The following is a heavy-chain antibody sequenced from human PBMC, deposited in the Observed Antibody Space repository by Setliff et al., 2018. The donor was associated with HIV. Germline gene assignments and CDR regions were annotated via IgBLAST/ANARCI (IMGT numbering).Heavy chain of an antibody. J-gene: IGHJ5*02. CDR2: IDYGGST. D-gene: IGHD6-19*01. V-gene: IGHV4-39*02. CDR3: ARRSSGWSHVGMVDP. Sequence: SETLSLTCTVSGGSISNTNYYGGWIRQPPGKGLEWIASIDYGGSTYYNPSLKSRVTISVDTSNNHFSLKVSSVTATDTAVYYCARRSSGWSHVGMVDPLGQGTLVTVSS. CDR1: GGSISNTNYY.